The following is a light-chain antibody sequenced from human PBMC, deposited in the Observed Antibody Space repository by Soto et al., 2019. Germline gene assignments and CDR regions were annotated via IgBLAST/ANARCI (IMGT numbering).Light chain of an antibody. Sequence: EIVLTQSAGTLSSSPGERATLACRASQIISRNYLAWYQQRPGQAPRLLIYGASSRATGIPDRFSGSGSATDFTLTISRREPEDFAVYYCQQYGTSPPLPFGGGTRVEIK. CDR2: GAS. CDR3: QQYGTSPPLP. J-gene: IGKJ4*01. V-gene: IGKV3-20*01. CDR1: QIISRNY.